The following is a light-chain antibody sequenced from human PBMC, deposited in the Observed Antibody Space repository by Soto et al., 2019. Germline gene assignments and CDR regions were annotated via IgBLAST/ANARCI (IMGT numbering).Light chain of an antibody. J-gene: IGLJ3*02. CDR2: GNS. CDR3: QSYDSSLRDL. CDR1: SSNIGAGYD. V-gene: IGLV1-40*01. Sequence: QSVLTQPPSVSGAPGQRVTISCTGSSSNIGAGYDVHWYQQLPGTAPKLLIYGNSNRPSGVPDRFSGSKSGTSASLAITGLQAEDEADYCFQSYDSSLRDLFGGGTQLTVL.